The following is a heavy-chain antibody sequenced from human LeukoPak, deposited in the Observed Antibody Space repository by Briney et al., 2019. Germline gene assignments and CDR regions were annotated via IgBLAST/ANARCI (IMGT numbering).Heavy chain of an antibody. V-gene: IGHV3-48*03. CDR1: GFTFSGYE. CDR3: ARGRFGSC. Sequence: GGSLRLPCAASGFTFSGYEMNWVRQAPGKGLEWVSYISSSGNSIYYADSVKGRFTISRDNAENSLYLQMDSLRAEDTAVYYCARGRFGSCWGQGTLVTVSS. D-gene: IGHD3-3*01. CDR2: ISSSGNSI. J-gene: IGHJ4*02.